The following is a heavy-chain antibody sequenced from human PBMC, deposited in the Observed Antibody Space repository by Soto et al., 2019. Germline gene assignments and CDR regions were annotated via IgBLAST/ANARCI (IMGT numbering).Heavy chain of an antibody. J-gene: IGHJ5*02. V-gene: IGHV4-59*01. CDR1: GDSIGSYF. CDR3: ARGSEAWFDP. Sequence: PSETLSLTCAVSGDSIGSYFWSWIRQPPGKGLEWIGYVYSTEITNYNPSLKSRVAMSIDTSKNQFSLKVRSVTAADTAVYYCARGSEAWFDPWGQGTLVTVSS. CDR2: VYSTEIT.